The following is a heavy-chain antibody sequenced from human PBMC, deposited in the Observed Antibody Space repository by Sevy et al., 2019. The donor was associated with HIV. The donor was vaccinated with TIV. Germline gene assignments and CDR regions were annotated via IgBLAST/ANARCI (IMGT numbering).Heavy chain of an antibody. CDR2: LSGSAGST. CDR1: GFTFSTYT. J-gene: IGHJ6*02. Sequence: GGSLRLTCAASGFTFSTYTMSWVRLAPGKGLEWVSALSGSAGSTYYADLVQGRFTISRDKSKNTLYLQMNSLRAEDTAVYYCAKGDRTFYGLDVWGQGTTVTVSS. V-gene: IGHV3-23*01. D-gene: IGHD2-15*01. CDR3: AKGDRTFYGLDV.